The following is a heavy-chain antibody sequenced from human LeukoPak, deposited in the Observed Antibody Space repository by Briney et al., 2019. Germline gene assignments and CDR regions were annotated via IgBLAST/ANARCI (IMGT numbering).Heavy chain of an antibody. V-gene: IGHV3-74*01. D-gene: IGHD4-11*01. Sequence: GGSLRLSCAASGFIISSYWMHWVRQVPGKGLVWVSRISPDGSTTGYADSVKGRFTASRDNARNTLYLQINSLRAEDSAVYYCTRDRTTITLFELWGQGTLVTISS. CDR1: GFIISSYW. J-gene: IGHJ4*02. CDR3: TRDRTTITLFEL. CDR2: ISPDGSTT.